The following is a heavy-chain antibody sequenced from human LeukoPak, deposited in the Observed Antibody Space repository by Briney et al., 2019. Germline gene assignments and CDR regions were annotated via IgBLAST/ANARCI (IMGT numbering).Heavy chain of an antibody. CDR2: ISGGGGGT. V-gene: IGHV3-23*01. CDR3: AGYFCSGGSCYRYFDY. D-gene: IGHD2-15*01. Sequence: GGSLRLSCAASGFTFSSYAMSWVRQPPGKGLEWVSTISGGGGGTYYADSVKGRFTISRDNSKNTLYLQMNSLRPEDTAVYYCAGYFCSGGSCYRYFDYWGQGTLVTVSS. J-gene: IGHJ4*02. CDR1: GFTFSSYA.